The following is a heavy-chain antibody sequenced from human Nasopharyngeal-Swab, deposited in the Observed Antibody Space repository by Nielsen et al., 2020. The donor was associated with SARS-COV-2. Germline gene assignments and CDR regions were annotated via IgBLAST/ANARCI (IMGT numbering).Heavy chain of an antibody. Sequence: GESLKISCAASGFTFSSYWMHWVRQAPGKGLVWVSRINSDGSSTRDADSVKGRFTISRDNAKNTLYLQMNSLRAEDTAVYYCARPGSSGSYDAFGIWGQGTMVTVSS. CDR2: INSDGSST. J-gene: IGHJ3*02. D-gene: IGHD6-19*01. V-gene: IGHV3-74*01. CDR1: GFTFSSYW. CDR3: ARPGSSGSYDAFGI.